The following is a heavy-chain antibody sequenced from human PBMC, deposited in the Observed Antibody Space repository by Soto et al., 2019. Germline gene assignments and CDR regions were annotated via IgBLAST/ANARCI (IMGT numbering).Heavy chain of an antibody. J-gene: IGHJ3*02. V-gene: IGHV3-9*01. D-gene: IGHD6-19*01. Sequence: EVQLVESGGGLVQPGRSLRLSCTASGFTFDDHAMDWVRQAPGKGLEWVSGISWDSGRIGYADSVKGRFTISRDNAKNSLYLQMNSLRAEDTALYYCGKDVTGWYGDAFDIWGQGTMVTVSS. CDR2: ISWDSGRI. CDR3: GKDVTGWYGDAFDI. CDR1: GFTFDDHA.